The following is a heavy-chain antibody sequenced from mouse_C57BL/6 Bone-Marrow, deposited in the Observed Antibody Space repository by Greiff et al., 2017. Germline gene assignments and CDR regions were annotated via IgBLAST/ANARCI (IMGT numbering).Heavy chain of an antibody. D-gene: IGHD2-4*01. Sequence: QVQLKQPGAELVRPGTSVKLSCKASGYTFTSYWMPWVKQRPGQGLELIGVIDPSDSYTNYNQKFKGKASLTVDTSSSTAYMQLSSLTAEDSAVYYGARTYYDYEGFAYWGQGTLVTVSA. J-gene: IGHJ3*01. CDR1: GYTFTSYW. CDR3: ARTYYDYEGFAY. CDR2: IDPSDSYT. V-gene: IGHV1-59*01.